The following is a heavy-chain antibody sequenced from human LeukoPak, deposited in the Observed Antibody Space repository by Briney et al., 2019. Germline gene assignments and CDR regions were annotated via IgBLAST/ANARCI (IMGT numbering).Heavy chain of an antibody. D-gene: IGHD6-13*01. CDR2: ISYDGSNK. J-gene: IGHJ4*02. Sequence: GGSLRLSCAASGFTFSSYAMHWVRQAPGKGLEWVAVISYDGSNKYYADSVKGRFTVSRDNSKNTLYLQMNSLRPEDTAVYFCARDFSGSSSWTPFSDYWGQGTLVTVSS. CDR1: GFTFSSYA. CDR3: ARDFSGSSSWTPFSDY. V-gene: IGHV3-30-3*01.